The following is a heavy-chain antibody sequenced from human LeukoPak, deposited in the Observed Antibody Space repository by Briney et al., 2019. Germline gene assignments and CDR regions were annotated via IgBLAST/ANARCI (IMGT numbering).Heavy chain of an antibody. Sequence: PGGSLRLSCAASGFTFSRYAMSWVRQAPGKGLEWVSAISGSGGSTYYADSVKGRFTISRDNSKNTLYLQMNSLRAEDTAVYYCAKDQGVAATHANAFDIWGQGTMVTVSS. D-gene: IGHD2-15*01. CDR1: GFTFSRYA. CDR3: AKDQGVAATHANAFDI. CDR2: ISGSGGST. J-gene: IGHJ3*02. V-gene: IGHV3-23*01.